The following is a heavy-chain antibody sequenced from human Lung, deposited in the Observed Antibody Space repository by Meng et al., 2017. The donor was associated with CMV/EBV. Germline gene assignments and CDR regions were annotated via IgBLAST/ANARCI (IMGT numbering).Heavy chain of an antibody. CDR2: TRNKANSYTT. CDR1: GFTFSDHY. D-gene: IGHD2-2*01. J-gene: IGHJ3*02. V-gene: IGHV3-72*01. Sequence: SCAASGFTFSDHYMDWVRQAPGKGLEWVGRTRNKANSYTTEYAASVKGRFTISRDDSKNSLYLQMNSLKTEDTAVYYCAREDIVVVPAAIGGAFDIWXQGTMVTVSS. CDR3: AREDIVVVPAAIGGAFDI.